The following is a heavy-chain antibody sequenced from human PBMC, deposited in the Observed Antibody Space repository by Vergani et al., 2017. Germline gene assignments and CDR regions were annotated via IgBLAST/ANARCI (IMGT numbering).Heavy chain of an antibody. Sequence: EVQLVESGGGLVQLGGSLRLSCAASGFTFRSYSMNWVRQAPAKGLEWVSYISSSSSYIYYADSVKGRFTISRDNAKNSLYLQTNSLRAEDTAVYYCARDLFYYDSSGYYSGFFDYWGQGTLVTVSS. CDR2: ISSSSSYI. V-gene: IGHV3-21*05. CDR3: ARDLFYYDSSGYYSGFFDY. CDR1: GFTFRSYS. D-gene: IGHD3-22*01. J-gene: IGHJ4*02.